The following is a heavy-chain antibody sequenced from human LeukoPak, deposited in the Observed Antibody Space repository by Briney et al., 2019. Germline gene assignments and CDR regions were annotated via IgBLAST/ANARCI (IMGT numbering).Heavy chain of an antibody. D-gene: IGHD6-19*01. Sequence: GGSLRLSCAASGFTFSSFWMSWVRQAPGKGLEWVANIIQDGSEKYYMDSVKGRFTFSRDNAKNSLYLQMNSLRAEDTAVYYCARDTRSGWYGLIDYWGQGTLVTVSS. CDR3: ARDTRSGWYGLIDY. V-gene: IGHV3-7*01. CDR1: GFTFSSFW. CDR2: IIQDGSEK. J-gene: IGHJ4*02.